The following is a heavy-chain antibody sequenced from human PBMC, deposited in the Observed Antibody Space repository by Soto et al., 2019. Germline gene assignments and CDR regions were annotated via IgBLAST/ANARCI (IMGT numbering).Heavy chain of an antibody. CDR2: ISANGGSP. V-gene: IGHV3-23*01. D-gene: IGHD6-13*01. CDR1: GFKFSNFV. CDR3: AKGSSNYFNYYHALDV. Sequence: PGGSLRLSCAASGFKFSNFVMSWVRRCPGKGLEWVSVISANGGSPYYSGSVQGRFTISRDNSDNTVFLQMNSLRADDTAIYYCAKGSSNYFNYYHALDVWGQGTAVTVSS. J-gene: IGHJ6*02.